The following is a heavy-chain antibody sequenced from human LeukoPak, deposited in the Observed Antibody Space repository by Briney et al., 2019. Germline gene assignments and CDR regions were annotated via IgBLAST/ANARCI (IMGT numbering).Heavy chain of an antibody. V-gene: IGHV4-59*08. CDR1: GGSISSYY. D-gene: IGHD1-14*01. CDR2: IYYSGST. Sequence: SETLSLTCTVSGGSISSYYWSWIRQPPGKGLEWFGYIYYSGSTNYNPSLKSRVTMSVDTSKNQFSLRLSSVTAADTATYYCARQAANRRYFDYWGHGTLVTVSS. J-gene: IGHJ4*01. CDR3: ARQAANRRYFDY.